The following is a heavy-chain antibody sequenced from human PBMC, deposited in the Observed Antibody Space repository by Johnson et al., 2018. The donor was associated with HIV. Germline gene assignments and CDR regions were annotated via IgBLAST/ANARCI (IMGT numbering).Heavy chain of an antibody. J-gene: IGHJ3*02. Sequence: VQLVESGGGLEQPGRSLRLSCATSGFTFDDYAIHWVRQPPGKGLECVSGINWNGDSTGYADSVKGRFTISRDNAKNSLFLQMNSLRAEDTAVYYCARVGANFDAFDIWGQGTMVTVSS. V-gene: IGHV3-20*04. CDR1: GFTFDDYA. CDR2: INWNGDST. D-gene: IGHD4/OR15-4a*01. CDR3: ARVGANFDAFDI.